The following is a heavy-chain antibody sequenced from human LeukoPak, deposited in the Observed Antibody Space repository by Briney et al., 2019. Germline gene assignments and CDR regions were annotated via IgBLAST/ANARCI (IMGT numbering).Heavy chain of an antibody. CDR3: SRERFYGMDV. Sequence: PGGSLRLSCAASGLSFGRYSMDWVRQAPGKGLAWIAYISDDGRTKYYADSVKGRFTISRDNDNDSVFLEMNSLRNEDTAVYYCSRERFYGMDVWGQGTTVSVTS. J-gene: IGHJ6*02. D-gene: IGHD3-16*01. CDR1: GLSFGRYS. CDR2: ISDDGRTK. V-gene: IGHV3-48*02.